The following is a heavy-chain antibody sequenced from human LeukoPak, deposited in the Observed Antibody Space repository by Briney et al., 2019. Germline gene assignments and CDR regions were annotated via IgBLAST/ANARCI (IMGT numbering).Heavy chain of an antibody. Sequence: PGGSLRLSCAASGFTFSTYSMNWVRQAPGKGLEWISYITSDSAFMYYADSVKGRFTISRDNAKNSVYLQMHSLRVEDTAVYYCARDLTSAYWTPGGYYYYMDVWGKGTTVTVSS. V-gene: IGHV3-48*01. CDR2: ITSDSAFM. J-gene: IGHJ6*03. CDR1: GFTFSTYS. D-gene: IGHD3-16*01. CDR3: ARDLTSAYWTPGGYYYYMDV.